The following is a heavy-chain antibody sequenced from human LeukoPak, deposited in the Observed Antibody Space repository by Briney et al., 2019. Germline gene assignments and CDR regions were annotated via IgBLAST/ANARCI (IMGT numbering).Heavy chain of an antibody. CDR2: MNPNSGNT. CDR3: ARGPKYSSGWRFDAFDI. CDR1: GYTFTSYD. Sequence: GASVKVSCKASGYTFTSYDINWVRQATGQGLEWMGWMNPNSGNTGYAQKFQGRVTITRNTSISTAYMELSSLRSEDTAVYYCARGPKYSSGWRFDAFDIWGHGTMVTVSS. V-gene: IGHV1-8*03. J-gene: IGHJ3*02. D-gene: IGHD6-19*01.